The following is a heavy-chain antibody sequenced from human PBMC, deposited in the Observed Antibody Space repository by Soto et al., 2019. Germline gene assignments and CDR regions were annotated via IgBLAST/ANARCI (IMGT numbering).Heavy chain of an antibody. J-gene: IGHJ5*02. CDR2: IHHSGST. D-gene: IGHD4-17*01. Sequence: SETLSLTCAVSGGSISSSDWWSWVRQPPGKGLEWVGEIHHSGSTNYNPSLKSRVTISVDKSENQFSLKLNSVTAADTAVYYCVRLFRQTDGDTNWLDPWGHGPLVT. CDR1: GGSISSSDW. V-gene: IGHV4-4*02. CDR3: VRLFRQTDGDTNWLDP.